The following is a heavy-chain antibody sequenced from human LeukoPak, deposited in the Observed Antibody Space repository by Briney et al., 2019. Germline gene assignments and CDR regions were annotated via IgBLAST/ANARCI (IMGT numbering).Heavy chain of an antibody. Sequence: GGSLRLSCAASGFTFSSYAMSWVRQAPGKGLEWVSAISGSGGSTYYADSVKGRFTISRDNSKNTLYLQMNSLRAEDTAVYYCAKDILGANYDFWSGPDYWGQGTLVTVSS. D-gene: IGHD3-3*01. CDR3: AKDILGANYDFWSGPDY. J-gene: IGHJ4*02. CDR2: ISGSGGST. V-gene: IGHV3-23*01. CDR1: GFTFSSYA.